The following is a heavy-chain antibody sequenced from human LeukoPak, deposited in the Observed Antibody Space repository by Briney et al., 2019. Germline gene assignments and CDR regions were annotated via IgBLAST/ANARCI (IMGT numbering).Heavy chain of an antibody. V-gene: IGHV3-23*01. CDR2: ISGSGGST. CDR1: GFTFTSYS. CDR3: AKDPYGSGWYYFDY. Sequence: GGSLRLSCAASGFTFTSYSMNWVRQAPGKGLEWVSAISGSGGSTYYADSVKGRFTISRDNSKNTLYLQMNSLRAEDTAVYYCAKDPYGSGWYYFDYWGQGTLVTVSS. D-gene: IGHD6-19*01. J-gene: IGHJ4*02.